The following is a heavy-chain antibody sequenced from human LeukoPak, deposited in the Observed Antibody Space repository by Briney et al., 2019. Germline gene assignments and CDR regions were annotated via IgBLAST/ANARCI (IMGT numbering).Heavy chain of an antibody. CDR3: ARDPYVESYYAYYYYYMDV. CDR2: ITSSSSHV. Sequence: GGSLRLSCAASGFSLSTYNMNWVRQAPGKDLEWVSSITSSSSHVYYADSVKGRFTISRDNAKNSLYLQMHSLRAEDTAVYYCARDPYVESYYAYYYYYMDVWGKGTTVTVSS. CDR1: GFSLSTYN. J-gene: IGHJ6*03. D-gene: IGHD3-16*01. V-gene: IGHV3-21*01.